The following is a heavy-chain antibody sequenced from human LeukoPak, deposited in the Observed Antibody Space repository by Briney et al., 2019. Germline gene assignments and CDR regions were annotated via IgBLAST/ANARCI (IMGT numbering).Heavy chain of an antibody. J-gene: IGHJ4*02. V-gene: IGHV3-30*19. D-gene: IGHD1-1*01. CDR2: ISYDGSNK. CDR3: ARGYNWNEGLDY. CDR1: GFIFSSYG. Sequence: PGGSLRLSCAASGFIFSSYGMHWVRQAPGKGLEWVAVISYDGSNKYYADSVKGRFTISRDNSKNTLYLQMNSLRAEDTAVYYCARGYNWNEGLDYWGQGTLVTVSS.